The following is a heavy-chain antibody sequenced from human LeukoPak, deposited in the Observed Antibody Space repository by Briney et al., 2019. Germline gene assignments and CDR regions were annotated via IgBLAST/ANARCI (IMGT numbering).Heavy chain of an antibody. Sequence: SETLSLTCTVSGGSISNYDWTWIRQPPGKGLEWIGYIYHRGSTNYNSSLKSRVTISLDTSKNQFSLTLNSVTAADAAVYYCARAGDYYASGSYLGFWGQGTLVTVAS. CDR3: ARAGDYYASGSYLGF. J-gene: IGHJ4*02. D-gene: IGHD3-10*01. V-gene: IGHV4-59*01. CDR1: GGSISNYD. CDR2: IYHRGST.